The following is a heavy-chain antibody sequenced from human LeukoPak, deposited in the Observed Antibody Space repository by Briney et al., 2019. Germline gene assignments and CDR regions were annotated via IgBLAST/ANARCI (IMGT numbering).Heavy chain of an antibody. CDR3: ARDGSSGTSDDAFDI. Sequence: SETLSLTCTLSGGSISSYYWSWVRQPPGKALEWIGYVYYSGSTKYSPSLRSRVTISVDTSKKQFSLKMRSVTAADTAVYYCARDGSSGTSDDAFDIWGQGTMATVSS. CDR2: VYYSGST. D-gene: IGHD6-25*01. CDR1: GGSISSYY. V-gene: IGHV4-59*01. J-gene: IGHJ3*02.